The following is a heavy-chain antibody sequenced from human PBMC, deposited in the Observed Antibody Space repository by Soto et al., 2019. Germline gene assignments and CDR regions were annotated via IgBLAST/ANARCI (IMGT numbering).Heavy chain of an antibody. CDR1: GYTFTGYY. Sequence: ASVKVSCKASGYTFTGYYMHWVRQAPGQGLEWMGWINPNSGGTNYAQKFQGWVTMTRDTSISTAYMELSRLRSDDTAVYYCARSDSQLYYDFWSGYPGDVWGQGTTVTVSS. J-gene: IGHJ6*02. D-gene: IGHD3-3*01. CDR3: ARSDSQLYYDFWSGYPGDV. CDR2: INPNSGGT. V-gene: IGHV1-2*04.